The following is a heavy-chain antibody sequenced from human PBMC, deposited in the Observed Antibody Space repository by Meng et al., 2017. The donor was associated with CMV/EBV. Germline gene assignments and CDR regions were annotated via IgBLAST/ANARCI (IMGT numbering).Heavy chain of an antibody. CDR3: ASRHSSSSGNFDY. J-gene: IGHJ4*02. V-gene: IGHV1-69*02. D-gene: IGHD6-6*01. Sequence: SVKVSCKASGGTFSSYTISWVRQAPGQGLEWMGRIIPILGIANYAQKFQGRVTITADESTSTAYMELSSLRSEDTAVYYCASRHSSSSGNFDYWGQGTLVTVSS. CDR2: IIPILGIA. CDR1: GGTFSSYT.